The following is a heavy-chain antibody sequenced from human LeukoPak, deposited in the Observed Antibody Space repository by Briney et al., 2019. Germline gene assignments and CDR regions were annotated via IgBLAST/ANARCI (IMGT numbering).Heavy chain of an antibody. Sequence: GGSLRLSCAASGFTFSSYAMSWVRQAPGKGLEWVSAISGSGGSTYYADSVKGRFTISRDNSKNTLYLQMNSLRAEDTAVYYCALSPKGXXXXSSGYYQFDYWGQGTLV. V-gene: IGHV3-23*01. D-gene: IGHD3-22*01. J-gene: IGHJ4*02. CDR2: ISGSGGST. CDR3: ALSPKGXXXXSSGYYQFDY. CDR1: GFTFSSYA.